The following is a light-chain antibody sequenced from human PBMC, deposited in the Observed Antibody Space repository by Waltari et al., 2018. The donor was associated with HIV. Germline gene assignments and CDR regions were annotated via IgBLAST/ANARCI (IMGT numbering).Light chain of an antibody. V-gene: IGKV1-39*01. CDR1: QTINNH. J-gene: IGKJ1*01. CDR3: QHSRA. Sequence: DIQMTQSPSSVSASVGVRVTITCRASQTINNHLNWYQQRPGKAPKLLIYAASSLQNGVPSRFSGSGSGTDFTLTISSLQPEDFTTFFCQHSRAFGQGTKVEIK. CDR2: AAS.